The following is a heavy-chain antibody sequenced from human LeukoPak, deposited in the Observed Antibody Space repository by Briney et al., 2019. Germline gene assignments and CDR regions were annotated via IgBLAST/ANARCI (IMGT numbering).Heavy chain of an antibody. V-gene: IGHV4-59*08. Sequence: SETLSLTRTVSGGSISNYYWSWIRQPPGRGLEWIGYIYYSGSTSYNPSLKSRVTMLVDTSKNQFSLKLSSVTAADTAVYYCARHERDASLDHALDIWGQGTMVTVSS. D-gene: IGHD5-24*01. CDR3: ARHERDASLDHALDI. CDR2: IYYSGST. CDR1: GGSISNYY. J-gene: IGHJ3*02.